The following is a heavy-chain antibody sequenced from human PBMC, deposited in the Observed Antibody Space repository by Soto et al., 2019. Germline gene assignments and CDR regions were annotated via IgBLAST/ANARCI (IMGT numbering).Heavy chain of an antibody. D-gene: IGHD2-15*01. CDR3: FANLFWWGY. Sequence: QVQLVESGGGVVQPGRSLRLSCAASGFTFSSYGMHWVRQAPGKGLEWVALIWHDGSNKYYAESVEGRFTISRDNSKNTLYLQMNSLRADDTAVYYCFANLFWWGYWGQGTLVTVSS. CDR1: GFTFSSYG. J-gene: IGHJ4*02. V-gene: IGHV3-33*08. CDR2: IWHDGSNK.